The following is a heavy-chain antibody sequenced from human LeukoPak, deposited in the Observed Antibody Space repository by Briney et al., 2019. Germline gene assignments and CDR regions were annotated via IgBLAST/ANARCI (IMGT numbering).Heavy chain of an antibody. Sequence: ASVKVSCKASGYTFTSYDINWVRQATGQGLEWMGWMNPNSGNTGYAQKFQGKVTMTRNTSISTAYMELSSLRSEDTAVYYCARAALLVVDGDYWGQGTLVTVSS. CDR1: GYTFTSYD. CDR3: ARAALLVVDGDY. J-gene: IGHJ4*02. V-gene: IGHV1-8*01. D-gene: IGHD2-15*01. CDR2: MNPNSGNT.